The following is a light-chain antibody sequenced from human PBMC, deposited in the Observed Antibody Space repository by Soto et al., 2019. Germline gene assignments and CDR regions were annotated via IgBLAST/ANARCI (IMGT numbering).Light chain of an antibody. CDR1: SSDVGGYNY. CDR2: DVS. Sequence: QSALTQPASVSGSPGQSITISCTGTSSDVGGYNYVSWYQQHPGKAPKLMIYDVSNRPSGVSNRFSGSKSGNTASLTISGLQAAEEADSYCCSYTSTSTRVFGGGTNVTVL. J-gene: IGLJ2*01. CDR3: CSYTSTSTRV. V-gene: IGLV2-14*01.